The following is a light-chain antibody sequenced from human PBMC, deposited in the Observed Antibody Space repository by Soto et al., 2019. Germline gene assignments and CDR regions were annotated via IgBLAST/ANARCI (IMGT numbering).Light chain of an antibody. V-gene: IGLV2-23*01. CDR3: SSYAGPITFYV. Sequence: QSALTQPASVSGSPGQSITISCTGTSSDIGGYILVSWYQQEPGKAPKLMIYEGSKRPAGVSKRFSGSRSGDTASLTISGLQAEDEADYYCSSYAGPITFYVFGTGTKVTVL. CDR2: EGS. J-gene: IGLJ1*01. CDR1: SSDIGGYIL.